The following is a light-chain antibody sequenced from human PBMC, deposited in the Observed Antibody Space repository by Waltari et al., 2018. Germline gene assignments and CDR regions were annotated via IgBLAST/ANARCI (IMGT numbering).Light chain of an antibody. CDR3: QQTYITPHT. CDR2: AAS. V-gene: IGKV1-39*01. CDR1: ESISSY. J-gene: IGKJ2*01. Sequence: DIQMTQSPSSLSASVGDTVTITCRARESISSYLKWYQQKPGKAPKHLIDAASTLQSGVPSRFSGSGSGTDFTLTISSLQPEDFATYYCQQTYITPHTFGQGTKLEIK.